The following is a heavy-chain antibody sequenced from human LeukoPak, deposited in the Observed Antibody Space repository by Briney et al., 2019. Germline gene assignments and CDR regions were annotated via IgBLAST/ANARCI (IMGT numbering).Heavy chain of an antibody. J-gene: IGHJ4*02. V-gene: IGHV3-23*01. CDR3: AKSGYNRFDY. D-gene: IGHD5-24*01. CDR1: GLTFSTYT. Sequence: GGSLRLSCAVSGLTFSTYTMSWVRQAPGKGLEWVSAISASGGSTFYADSVKGRFTISRDNSKNTLYLQMNSLRAEDTAVYYCAKSGYNRFDYWGQGTLVTVSS. CDR2: ISASGGST.